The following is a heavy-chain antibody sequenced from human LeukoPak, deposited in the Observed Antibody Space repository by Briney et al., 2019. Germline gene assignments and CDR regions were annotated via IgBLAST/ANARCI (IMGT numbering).Heavy chain of an antibody. J-gene: IGHJ4*02. V-gene: IGHV1-18*01. CDR1: GYTFTSYG. CDR2: ISAYNGNT. Sequence: GASVKVSCKASGYTFTSYGISWVRQAPGQGLEWMGWISAYNGNTNYAQKLQGRVTMTTDTSTSTAYMELRSLRSDDTAVYYCARDRPDERYDYVWGSYRRPTHSDYWGQGTLVTVSS. D-gene: IGHD3-16*02. CDR3: ARDRPDERYDYVWGSYRRPTHSDY.